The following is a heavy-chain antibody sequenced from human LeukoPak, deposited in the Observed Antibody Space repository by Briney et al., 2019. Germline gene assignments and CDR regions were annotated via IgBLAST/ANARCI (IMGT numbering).Heavy chain of an antibody. CDR3: ARVGTIFGVVIRSLDY. J-gene: IGHJ4*02. D-gene: IGHD3-3*01. CDR1: GYTFTNYY. Sequence: ASVKVSCKASGYTFTNYYIHWVRQAPGQGLEWMGWISAYNGNTNYAQKPQGRVTMTTDTSTSTAYMELRSLRSDDTAVYYCARVGTIFGVVIRSLDYWGQGTLVTVTS. CDR2: ISAYNGNT. V-gene: IGHV1-18*04.